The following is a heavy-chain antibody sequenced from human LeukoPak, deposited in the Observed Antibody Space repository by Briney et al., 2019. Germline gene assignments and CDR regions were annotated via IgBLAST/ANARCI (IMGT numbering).Heavy chain of an antibody. Sequence: GGSLRLSCAASGFTFSGSGMHWVRQAPGKGLEWVTFIRYDGSNIYYTDSVKGRFTISRDNSKNTLYLQMDSLRAEDTAVYYCARDYDFWSGYYSPTRGYFGYWGQGTLVTVYS. CDR2: IRYDGSNI. D-gene: IGHD3-3*01. CDR1: GFTFSGSG. J-gene: IGHJ4*02. CDR3: ARDYDFWSGYYSPTRGYFGY. V-gene: IGHV3-30*02.